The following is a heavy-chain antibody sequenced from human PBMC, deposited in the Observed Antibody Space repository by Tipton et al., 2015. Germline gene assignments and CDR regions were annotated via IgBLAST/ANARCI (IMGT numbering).Heavy chain of an antibody. CDR2: ITTNGYST. Sequence: SLRLSCVASGFTFSEYSMSWVRQAPGKGLEYVSAITTNGYSTYYADSVRGRFTISRDNSKNTLYLQMSSLRAEDTAVYYCVKDGYYYDSGGYSPLDYWGQGTLVTVSS. V-gene: IGHV3-64D*08. D-gene: IGHD3-22*01. CDR1: GFTFSEYS. CDR3: VKDGYYYDSGGYSPLDY. J-gene: IGHJ4*02.